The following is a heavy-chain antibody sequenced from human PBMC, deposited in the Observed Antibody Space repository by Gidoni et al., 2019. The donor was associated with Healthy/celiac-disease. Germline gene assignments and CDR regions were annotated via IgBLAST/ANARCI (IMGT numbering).Heavy chain of an antibody. D-gene: IGHD2-21*02. CDR2: INPSGGST. CDR1: GYTFTSYY. Sequence: QVQLVQSGAEVKTPGASVTVSCKASGYTFTSYYMHWVRQAPGQGLEWMGIINPSGGSTSYAQKFQGRVTMTRDTSTSTVYMELSSLRSEDTAVYYCARDNRPLYYFDYWGQGTLVTVSS. CDR3: ARDNRPLYYFDY. J-gene: IGHJ4*02. V-gene: IGHV1-46*01.